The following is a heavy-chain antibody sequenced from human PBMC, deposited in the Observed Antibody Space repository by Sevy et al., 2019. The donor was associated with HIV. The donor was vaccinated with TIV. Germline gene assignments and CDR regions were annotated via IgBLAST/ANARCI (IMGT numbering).Heavy chain of an antibody. CDR3: ARQPYVILTGDYYGMDV. V-gene: IGHV4-59*01. J-gene: IGHJ6*02. D-gene: IGHD3-9*01. CDR1: GGSISSYY. CDR2: IYYSGST. Sequence: SETLSLTCTVSGGSISSYYWSWIRQPPGKGLEWIGYIYYSGSTNYNPSLKSRVTISVDTSKNQFSLMLSSVTAADTAVYYCARQPYVILTGDYYGMDVWGQGTTVTVSS.